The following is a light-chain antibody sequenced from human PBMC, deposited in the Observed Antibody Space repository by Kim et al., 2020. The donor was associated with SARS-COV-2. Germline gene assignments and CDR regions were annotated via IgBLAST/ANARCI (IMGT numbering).Light chain of an antibody. CDR3: QGGYT. J-gene: IGKJ2*01. Sequence: ATLSVSPGERSTLSCRASQSVSSNLAWYQQKPGQAPRLLIYGASTRATGIPARFSGSGSGTEFTLTISSLQSEDFAVYYCQGGYTFGQGTKLEI. CDR1: QSVSSN. V-gene: IGKV3-15*01. CDR2: GAS.